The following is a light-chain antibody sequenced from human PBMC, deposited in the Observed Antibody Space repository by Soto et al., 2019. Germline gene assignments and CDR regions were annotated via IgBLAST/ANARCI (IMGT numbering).Light chain of an antibody. V-gene: IGKV2-30*02. Sequence: DVVMTQSPLSLPVTLGQPASISCRSSQSLVHSDGNTYLNWFQQRPGQSPRRLICKVSNRDSGVPDRLSGSASGTDFTVKIRRVEAEDVGVYYCIQGPFWPYTFGQRTTLEIK. CDR1: QSLVHSDGNTY. J-gene: IGKJ2*01. CDR3: IQGPFWPYT. CDR2: KVS.